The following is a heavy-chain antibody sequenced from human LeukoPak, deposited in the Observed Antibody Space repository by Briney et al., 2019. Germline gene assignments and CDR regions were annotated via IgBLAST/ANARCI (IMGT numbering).Heavy chain of an antibody. D-gene: IGHD3-9*01. Sequence: PGGSLRLSCAASGFTFSSYAMSWVRQAPGKGLEWVSGITYSGGSTYYADSVKGRFTISGDNSQNTLYLQMNSLRVEDTAVYSCAKKWSYDILPGYHVWGQGTLVTVSS. V-gene: IGHV3-23*01. J-gene: IGHJ4*02. CDR1: GFTFSSYA. CDR3: AKKWSYDILPGYHV. CDR2: ITYSGGST.